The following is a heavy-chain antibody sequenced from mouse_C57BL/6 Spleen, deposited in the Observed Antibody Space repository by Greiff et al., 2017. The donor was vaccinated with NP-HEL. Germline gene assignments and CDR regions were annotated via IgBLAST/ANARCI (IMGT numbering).Heavy chain of an antibody. D-gene: IGHD1-1*01. CDR2: ISYDGSN. Sequence: EVKLQESGPGLVKPSQSLSLTCSVTGYSITSGYYWKWIRQFPGNKLEWMGYISYDGSNNYNPSLKNRISITRDTSKNQFFLKLNSVTTEDTATDYCARLLWYFDVWGTGTTVTVSS. CDR1: GYSITSGYY. V-gene: IGHV3-6*01. J-gene: IGHJ1*03. CDR3: ARLLWYFDV.